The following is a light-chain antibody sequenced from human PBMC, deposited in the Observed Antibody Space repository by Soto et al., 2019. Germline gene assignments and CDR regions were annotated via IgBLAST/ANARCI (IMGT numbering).Light chain of an antibody. J-gene: IGKJ2*01. CDR1: ESLLHRNGYNY. CDR3: MQALQTPYS. Sequence: DIVMTQSPLSLPVTPGEPASISCRSSESLLHRNGYNYVAWYLQKPAQSPHLLIYLGFDRASGVPARLSGSGSGTDFKLKISRVEAEDVGVYYCMQALQTPYSFGQGTKLEIK. V-gene: IGKV2-28*01. CDR2: LGF.